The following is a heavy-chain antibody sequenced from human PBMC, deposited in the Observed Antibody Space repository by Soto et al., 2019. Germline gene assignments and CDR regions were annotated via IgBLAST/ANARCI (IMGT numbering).Heavy chain of an antibody. Sequence: SETLSLTCAVYGGSFSGYYWSWIRQPPGKGLEWIGEINHSGSTNYNPSLKSRVTISVDTSKNQFSLKLSSVTAADTAVYYCARSGSGYRIYYFDYWGQGTLVTVSS. CDR2: INHSGST. J-gene: IGHJ4*02. D-gene: IGHD3-22*01. V-gene: IGHV4-34*01. CDR3: ARSGSGYRIYYFDY. CDR1: GGSFSGYY.